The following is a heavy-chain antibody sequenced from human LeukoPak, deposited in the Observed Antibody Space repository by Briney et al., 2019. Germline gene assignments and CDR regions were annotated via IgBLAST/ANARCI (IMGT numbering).Heavy chain of an antibody. Sequence: ASVKVSCKASGYTFTSNDINWVRQATGQGLEWMGWMNPNSGNTGYAQKFQGRVTTTRNTSISTAYMELSSLRSEDTAVYYCARSLLVLDAFDIWGQGTMVTISS. CDR3: ARSLLVLDAFDI. CDR1: GYTFTSND. D-gene: IGHD3-10*01. J-gene: IGHJ3*02. CDR2: MNPNSGNT. V-gene: IGHV1-8*01.